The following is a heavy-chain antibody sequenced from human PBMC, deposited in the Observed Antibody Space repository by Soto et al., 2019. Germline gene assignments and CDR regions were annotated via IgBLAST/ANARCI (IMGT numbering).Heavy chain of an antibody. J-gene: IGHJ3*02. CDR1: GSTFSSYG. V-gene: IGHV3-33*01. Sequence: PGGSLRLSCAASGSTFSSYGMHWVRQAPGKGLEWVAVIWYDGSNKYYADSVKGRFTISRDNSKNTLYLQMNSLRAEDTAVYYCARDAHYYDSSGYYSYDAFDIWGQGTMVTVSS. D-gene: IGHD3-22*01. CDR2: IWYDGSNK. CDR3: ARDAHYYDSSGYYSYDAFDI.